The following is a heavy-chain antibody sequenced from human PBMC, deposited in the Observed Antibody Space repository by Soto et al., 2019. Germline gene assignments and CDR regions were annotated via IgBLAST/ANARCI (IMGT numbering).Heavy chain of an antibody. J-gene: IGHJ5*02. D-gene: IGHD2-2*01. CDR1: GGSISSYY. Sequence: SETLSLTCTVSGGSISSYYWSWIRQPPGKGLEWIGYIYYSGSTNYNPSLKSRVTISVDTSKNQFSLKLSSVTAADTAVYYCARGTDVDIVVVPAAIWFDPWGQGTLVTVSS. V-gene: IGHV4-59*01. CDR2: IYYSGST. CDR3: ARGTDVDIVVVPAAIWFDP.